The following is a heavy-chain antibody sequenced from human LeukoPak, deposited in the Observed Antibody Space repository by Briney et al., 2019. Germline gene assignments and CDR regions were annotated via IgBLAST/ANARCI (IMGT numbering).Heavy chain of an antibody. D-gene: IGHD3-22*01. CDR2: INPSDGST. V-gene: IGHV1-46*01. CDR3: ARVGYDSSGYYLHDY. Sequence: ASVKVSCKASGYTFTSYWLHWVRQAPGQGLEWMGLINPSDGSTSYAQNFQGRVTMTRDTSTSTVYRELSSLRSGDTAVYYCARVGYDSSGYYLHDYWGQGTLVTVSS. J-gene: IGHJ4*02. CDR1: GYTFTSYW.